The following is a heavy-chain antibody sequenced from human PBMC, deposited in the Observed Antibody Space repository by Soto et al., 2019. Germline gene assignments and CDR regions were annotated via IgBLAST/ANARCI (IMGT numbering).Heavy chain of an antibody. CDR3: AKDRGYDSSGYNDY. D-gene: IGHD3-22*01. J-gene: IGHJ4*02. CDR2: ISYDGSNK. CDR1: GFTFSSYG. V-gene: IGHV3-30*18. Sequence: QVQLVESGGGVVKPGRSLRLSCAASGFTFSSYGMHWVRQAPGKGLEWVAVISYDGSNKYYADSVKGRFTISRDNSKNTLYLQMNSLRAEDTAVYYCAKDRGYDSSGYNDYWGQGTLVTVSS.